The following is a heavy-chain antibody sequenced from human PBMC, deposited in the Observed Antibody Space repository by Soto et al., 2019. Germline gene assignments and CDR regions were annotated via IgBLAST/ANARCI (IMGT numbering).Heavy chain of an antibody. D-gene: IGHD6-19*01. Sequence: QVQLVQSGAEVKKPGASVKVSCKGSGFTFSNYGFNWVRQAPGQGLEWVGWVSAYNGYTKPAQNFQDRLIMTTDTSTNTTYMELRGLRPDDTALYYCARCTSIAVPEGPWGQGTLVTVSS. CDR2: VSAYNGYT. J-gene: IGHJ4*02. CDR3: ARCTSIAVPEGP. V-gene: IGHV1-18*01. CDR1: GFTFSNYG.